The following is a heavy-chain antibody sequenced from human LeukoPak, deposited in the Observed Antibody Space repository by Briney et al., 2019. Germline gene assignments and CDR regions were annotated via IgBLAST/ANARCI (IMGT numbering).Heavy chain of an antibody. CDR3: TTDRQGFDY. CDR1: GFTFSNAW. J-gene: IGHJ4*02. V-gene: IGHV3-15*07. CDR2: IKSKTDGGTT. Sequence: PGGSLRLSCAASGFTFSNAWMNWVRQAPEKGLEWAGRIKSKTDGGTTDYAAPVKGRFTISRDDSKNTLYLQMNSLKTEDTAVYYCTTDRQGFDYWGQGTLVTVSA.